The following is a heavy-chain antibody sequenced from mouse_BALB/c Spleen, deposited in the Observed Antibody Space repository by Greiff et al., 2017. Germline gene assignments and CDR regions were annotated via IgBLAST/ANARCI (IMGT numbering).Heavy chain of an antibody. Sequence: VQRVESGAELVRPGPSVKISCKASGYSFTNYWLGWVKQRPAHGLEWIGDIYPGGGYTNYNEKFKGKATLTADTSSSTAYMQLSSLTSEDSAVYFCARKGLMDYWGQGTSVTVSS. CDR2: IYPGGGYT. CDR3: ARKGLMDY. CDR1: GYSFTNYW. J-gene: IGHJ4*01. D-gene: IGHD3-1*01. V-gene: IGHV1-63*02.